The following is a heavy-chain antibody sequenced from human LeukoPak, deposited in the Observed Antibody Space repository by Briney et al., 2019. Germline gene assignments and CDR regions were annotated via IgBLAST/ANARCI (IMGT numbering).Heavy chain of an antibody. CDR2: IRSKAYGGTT. D-gene: IGHD3-9*01. CDR3: TRDRGLRYFDWLLFDY. V-gene: IGHV3-49*03. CDR1: GFTFGDYA. J-gene: IGHJ4*02. Sequence: PGGSLRLSCTASGFTFGDYAMSWFRQAPGKGLEWVGFIRSKAYGGTTEHAASVKGRFTIPRDDSKSIAYLQMNSLKTEDTAVYYCTRDRGLRYFDWLLFDYWGQGTLVTVSS.